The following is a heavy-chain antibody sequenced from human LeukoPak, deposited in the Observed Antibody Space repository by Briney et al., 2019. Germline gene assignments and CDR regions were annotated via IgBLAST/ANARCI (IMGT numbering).Heavy chain of an antibody. D-gene: IGHD2-2*02. CDR2: TNGGGNVN. J-gene: IGHJ4*02. V-gene: IGHV3-48*03. CDR1: GFTFSTSE. Sequence: PGGSLRLSCEGSGFTFSTSEINWVRQAPGKGLEWISYTNGGGNVNFYADSVKGRFKISRDNAKNSLYLQMNSLRAEDTAVYYCARESNYCSSTSCYTSVPDPIDYWGQGTLVTVSS. CDR3: ARESNYCSSTSCYTSVPDPIDY.